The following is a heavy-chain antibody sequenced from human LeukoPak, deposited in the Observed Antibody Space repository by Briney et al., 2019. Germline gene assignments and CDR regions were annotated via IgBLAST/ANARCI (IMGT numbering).Heavy chain of an antibody. CDR2: IWYDGSNK. D-gene: IGHD3-10*01. Sequence: GGSLRLSCAASGFTFSCYGMHRVRQAPGKGLEWVAVIWYDGSNKYYADSVKGRFTISRDNSKNTLYLQMNSLRAEDTAVYYCARDSSGSGSYSAYWGQGTLVTVSS. CDR1: GFTFSCYG. J-gene: IGHJ4*02. V-gene: IGHV3-33*01. CDR3: ARDSSGSGSYSAY.